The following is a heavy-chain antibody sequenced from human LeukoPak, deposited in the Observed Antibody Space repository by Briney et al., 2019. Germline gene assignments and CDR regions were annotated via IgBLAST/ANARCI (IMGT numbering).Heavy chain of an antibody. CDR2: IYYTGST. J-gene: IGHJ3*02. Sequence: SETLSLTCTVSGGSISSYYWSWIRQPPGKGLEWIGYIYYTGSTSYNPSLKSRVTMSLDASKNQFSLELNSVTPADTAVYYCARNIAAAGEIDAFDIWGQGTMVTVSS. D-gene: IGHD6-13*01. CDR1: GGSISSYY. CDR3: ARNIAAAGEIDAFDI. V-gene: IGHV4-59*01.